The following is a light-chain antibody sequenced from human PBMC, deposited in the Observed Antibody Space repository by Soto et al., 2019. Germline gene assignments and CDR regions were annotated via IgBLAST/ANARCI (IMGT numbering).Light chain of an antibody. V-gene: IGKV3-20*01. Sequence: EIVLTQSPGTLSLSPGERATLSCRASQSLSAVLAWYQQQPGQAPRLLIYGASTRATGIPDRFSGSGSGTDFTLTISRLEPEDFGVYYCQQYGFSPMYTFGQGTKLEI. CDR1: QSLSAV. CDR3: QQYGFSPMYT. J-gene: IGKJ2*01. CDR2: GAS.